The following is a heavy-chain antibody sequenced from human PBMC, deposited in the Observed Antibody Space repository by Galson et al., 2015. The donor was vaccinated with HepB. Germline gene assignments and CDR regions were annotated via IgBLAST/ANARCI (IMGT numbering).Heavy chain of an antibody. V-gene: IGHV3-23*01. CDR2: IGPSGTDT. CDR3: APGVNWRFEY. D-gene: IGHD3-3*01. J-gene: IGHJ4*02. Sequence: SLRLSCAASGFKFDSYGMIWVRQAPGKGLEYVAAIGPSGTDTFYADSVRGRFTISRDNSKNTLYLQMNTLRVEDTAIYYCAPGVNWRFEYWGQGTLVTVSS. CDR1: GFKFDSYG.